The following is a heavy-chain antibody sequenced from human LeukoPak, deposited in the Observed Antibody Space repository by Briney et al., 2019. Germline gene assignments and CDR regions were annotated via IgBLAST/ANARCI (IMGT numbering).Heavy chain of an antibody. CDR2: MRQDGSEK. Sequence: GGTLRLSCAASGFTFSNYIISWIRKAPGQALELVANMRQDGSEKCYLDSVKCRFTISRDNAKNSLSLQMDGLRAEDTAVYYCRREGDAFDIWGQGTMVTVSS. J-gene: IGHJ3*02. CDR3: RREGDAFDI. V-gene: IGHV3-7*05. CDR1: GFTFSNYI.